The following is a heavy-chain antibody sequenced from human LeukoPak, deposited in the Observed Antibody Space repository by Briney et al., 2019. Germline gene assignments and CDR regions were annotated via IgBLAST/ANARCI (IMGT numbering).Heavy chain of an antibody. J-gene: IGHJ4*02. CDR2: IAYDGNNK. Sequence: PGRSLRLSCAASGFTFNTYAMPWVRQAPGKGLEWVAVIAYDGNNKYYADSVKGRFTVSRDNSKNTLYLQMNGLRAEDTAVYYCAKAEGYNWNYLLPYWGQGTLVTVSS. D-gene: IGHD1-7*01. CDR1: GFTFNTYA. V-gene: IGHV3-30-3*01. CDR3: AKAEGYNWNYLLPY.